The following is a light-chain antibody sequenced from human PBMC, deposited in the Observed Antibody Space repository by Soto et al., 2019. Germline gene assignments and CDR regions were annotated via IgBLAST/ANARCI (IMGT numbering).Light chain of an antibody. CDR2: AAS. CDR3: QQLNSYPS. V-gene: IGKV1-9*01. CDR1: QAISTY. Sequence: DIHMTQSPSSLSASVGDTVTITCRASQAISTYLAWYQQKPGKAPKLLIYAASTLQSGVPLRFSGSGSGTEFTLTISSLQPEDFATYYCQQLNSYPSFGGGTKVDIK. J-gene: IGKJ4*01.